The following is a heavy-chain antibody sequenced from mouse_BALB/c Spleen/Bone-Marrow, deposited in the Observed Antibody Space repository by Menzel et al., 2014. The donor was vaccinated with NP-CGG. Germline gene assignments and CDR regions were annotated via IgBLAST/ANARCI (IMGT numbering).Heavy chain of an antibody. V-gene: IGHV6-6*02. D-gene: IGHD1-1*01. CDR3: STGGSCCFDY. J-gene: IGHJ2*01. Sequence: ESGGGLVQPGGSMKLSCVASGFTFSNYWMNWVRQSPEKGLEWVAEIRLKSNNYATHYAESVKGRFTISRDDSKNSVYLQMKNFRTADTGSNYCSTGGSCCFDYWGQGTTLTVSS. CDR2: IRLKSNNYAT. CDR1: GFTFSNYW.